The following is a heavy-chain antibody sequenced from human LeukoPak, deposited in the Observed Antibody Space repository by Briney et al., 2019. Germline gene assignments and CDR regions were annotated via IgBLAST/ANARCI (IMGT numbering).Heavy chain of an antibody. J-gene: IGHJ4*02. D-gene: IGHD3-9*01. CDR2: IYYSGST. CDR3: ATFRYFDCLSRYYFDH. V-gene: IGHV4-31*03. CDR1: GGSISSGGYY. Sequence: PSETLSLTCTVSGGSISSGGYYWSWIRQHPGKGLEWIGYIYYSGSTYYNPSLKSRVTISVDTSKNQFSLKLSSVTAADTAVYYCATFRYFDCLSRYYFDHWGQGTLVPVSS.